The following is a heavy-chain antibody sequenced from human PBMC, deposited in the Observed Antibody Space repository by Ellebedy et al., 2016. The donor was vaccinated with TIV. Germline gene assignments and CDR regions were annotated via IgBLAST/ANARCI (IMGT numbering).Heavy chain of an antibody. CDR2: ISSSGTYI. V-gene: IGHV3-21*01. Sequence: GESLKISXKASGFLFSDCSMNWIRQAPGTGLEWVASISSSGTYIYYADSLEGRFTIARDNVKDSVFLQMNDLRVDDSGVYYCARTTPYNIAVAGPDYWGQGTLVTVTS. J-gene: IGHJ4*02. CDR3: ARTTPYNIAVAGPDY. D-gene: IGHD6-19*01. CDR1: GFLFSDCS.